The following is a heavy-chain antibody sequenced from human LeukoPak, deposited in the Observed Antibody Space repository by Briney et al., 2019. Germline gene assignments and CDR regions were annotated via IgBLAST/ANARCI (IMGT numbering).Heavy chain of an antibody. CDR1: GGSITIDY. Sequence: SETLSLTCTVSGGSITIDYWSWIRQPAGKGLEWIGRLHNSGTTKYNSSLECRVTVSLDTSKNQFSLKVTSVTAADTAVYYCARDRSRTFDYWGQGILVTVSP. CDR3: ARDRSRTFDY. D-gene: IGHD1-7*01. CDR2: LHNSGTT. V-gene: IGHV4-4*07. J-gene: IGHJ4*02.